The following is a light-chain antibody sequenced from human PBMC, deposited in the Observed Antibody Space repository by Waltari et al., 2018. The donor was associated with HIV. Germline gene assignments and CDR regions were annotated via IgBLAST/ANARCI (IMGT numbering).Light chain of an antibody. Sequence: QSVLTQAPSASVTPGQTVTISRSGSSPHLGTNTVNWYQQVPGTAPQLLSYSNNQRPSGVPDRFSGSKSGTSASLAISGLRSEDEAEYHCATWDDSLSGPVFGGGTQLTVL. J-gene: IGLJ2*01. CDR2: SNN. CDR3: ATWDDSLSGPV. V-gene: IGLV1-44*01. CDR1: SPHLGTNT.